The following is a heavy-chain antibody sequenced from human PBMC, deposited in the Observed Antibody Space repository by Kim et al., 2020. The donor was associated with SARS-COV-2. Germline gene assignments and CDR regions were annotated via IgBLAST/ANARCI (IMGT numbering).Heavy chain of an antibody. J-gene: IGHJ4*02. Sequence: YYADSVKGRFTISRDNAKNSLFLQMDSLGAEDTAVYYCARDCSTTTCSGYWGQGTLVTVSS. D-gene: IGHD2-2*01. CDR3: ARDCSTTTCSGY. V-gene: IGHV3-48*03.